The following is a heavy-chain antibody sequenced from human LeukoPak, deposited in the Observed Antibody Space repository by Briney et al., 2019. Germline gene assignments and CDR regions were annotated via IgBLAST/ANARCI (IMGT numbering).Heavy chain of an antibody. CDR3: ARAIAVAGTSLGY. CDR1: GFTFSSYA. V-gene: IGHV3-30-3*01. CDR2: ISYDGSNK. Sequence: PGGSLRLSCAASGFTFSSYAMHWVRQAPGKGLEWVAVISYDGSNKYYADSVKGRFTISRDNAKNSLYLQMNSLRAEDTAVYYCARAIAVAGTSLGYWGQGTLVTVSS. J-gene: IGHJ4*02. D-gene: IGHD6-19*01.